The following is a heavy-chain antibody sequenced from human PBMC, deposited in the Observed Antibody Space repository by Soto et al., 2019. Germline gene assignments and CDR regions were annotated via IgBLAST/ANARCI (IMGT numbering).Heavy chain of an antibody. Sequence: SETLSLTCTVSGGSISSSSYYWGWIRQPPGKGLEWIGSIYYSGSTYYNPSLKSRVTISVDTSKNQFSLKPSSVTAADTAVYYCARAHYYDSSGYVLDAFDIWGQGTMVTVSS. D-gene: IGHD3-22*01. V-gene: IGHV4-39*01. CDR1: GGSISSSSYY. J-gene: IGHJ3*02. CDR3: ARAHYYDSSGYVLDAFDI. CDR2: IYYSGST.